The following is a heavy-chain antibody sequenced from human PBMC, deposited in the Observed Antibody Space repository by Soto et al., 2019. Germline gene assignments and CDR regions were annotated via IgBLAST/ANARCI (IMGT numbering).Heavy chain of an antibody. J-gene: IGHJ4*02. CDR1: GYTFSDYY. CDR2: IDTSGTKI. Sequence: QVQLVESGGDLVKPGGSLRLSCAASGYTFSDYYMSWIRQAPGKGLEWISYIDTSGTKIYYADSVKGRFTITRDNAKNSLYLEMNSLRAEDTAVYYCASDYDMWSGYLSSVDYWGQGTLVTVSS. D-gene: IGHD3-3*01. V-gene: IGHV3-11*01. CDR3: ASDYDMWSGYLSSVDY.